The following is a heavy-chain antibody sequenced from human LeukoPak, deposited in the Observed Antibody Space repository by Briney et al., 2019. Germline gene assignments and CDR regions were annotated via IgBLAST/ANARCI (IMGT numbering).Heavy chain of an antibody. Sequence: GGSLRLSCAASGFTFSSYGMYWVRQAPGKGLEWVAFIRYDGSNKYYADSVKGRFTVSRDNSKNTLYLQMKSLRAEDTAVYYCARGGYSYGSYYYMDVWGKGTTVTVSS. CDR1: GFTFSSYG. J-gene: IGHJ6*03. D-gene: IGHD5-18*01. CDR3: ARGGYSYGSYYYMDV. CDR2: IRYDGSNK. V-gene: IGHV3-30*02.